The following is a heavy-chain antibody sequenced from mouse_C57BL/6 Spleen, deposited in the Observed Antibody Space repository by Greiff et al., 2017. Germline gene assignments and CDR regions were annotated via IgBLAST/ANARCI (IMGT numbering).Heavy chain of an antibody. CDR3: ARVGYYGPFYYAMDY. CDR2: ISDGGSYT. Sequence: EVKVVESGGGLVKPGGSLKLSCAASGFTFSSYAMSWVRQTPEKRLEWVATISDGGSYTYYPDNVKGRFTISRDNAKNNLYLQMSHLKSEDTAMYYCARVGYYGPFYYAMDYWGQGTSVTVSS. J-gene: IGHJ4*01. D-gene: IGHD2-1*01. CDR1: GFTFSSYA. V-gene: IGHV5-4*03.